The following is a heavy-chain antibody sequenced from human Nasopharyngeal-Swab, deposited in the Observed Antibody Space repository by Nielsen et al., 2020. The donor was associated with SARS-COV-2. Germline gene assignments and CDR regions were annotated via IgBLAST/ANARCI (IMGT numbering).Heavy chain of an antibody. CDR2: ISWNSGSI. CDR3: ARDAEQPGDYYYGMDV. Sequence: VRQAPGKGLEWVSGISWNSGSIGYADSVKGRFTISRDNAKNSLYLQMNSLRAEDTALYHCARDAEQPGDYYYGMDVWGQGTTVTVS. V-gene: IGHV3-9*01. J-gene: IGHJ6*02. D-gene: IGHD6-13*01.